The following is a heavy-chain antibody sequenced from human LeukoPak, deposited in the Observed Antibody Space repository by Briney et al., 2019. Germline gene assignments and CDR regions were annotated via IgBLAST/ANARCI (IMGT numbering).Heavy chain of an antibody. CDR1: GFTFSGSA. CDR2: IRSKANSYAT. CDR3: TRQADYTPQLFYYYYYYMDV. D-gene: IGHD4-11*01. J-gene: IGHJ6*03. V-gene: IGHV3-73*01. Sequence: PGGSLRLSCAASGFTFSGSAMHWVRQASGKGLEWVGRIRSKANSYATAYAASVKGRFTISRDDSKNTAYLQMNSLKTEDTAVYYCTRQADYTPQLFYYYYYYMDVWGKGTTVTASS.